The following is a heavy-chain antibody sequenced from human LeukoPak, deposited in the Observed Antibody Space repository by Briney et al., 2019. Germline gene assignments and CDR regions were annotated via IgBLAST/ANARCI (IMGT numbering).Heavy chain of an antibody. CDR3: ARVRMSHDSFDI. V-gene: IGHV1-8*01. CDR1: GYTFTSYD. CDR2: MNPNSGNT. J-gene: IGHJ3*02. Sequence: ASVKVSCKASGYTFTSYDINWVRQAAGQGLGWMGWMNPNSGNTGYAQKFQGRVTMTRNTSISTAYMELSRLRSEDTAVYYCARVRMSHDSFDIWGQGTMVIVSS.